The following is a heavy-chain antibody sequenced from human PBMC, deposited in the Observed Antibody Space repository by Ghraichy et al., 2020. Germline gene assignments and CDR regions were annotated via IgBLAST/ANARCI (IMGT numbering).Heavy chain of an antibody. CDR1: GFTISNYA. V-gene: IGHV3-23*01. CDR3: AQAVAY. D-gene: IGHD2-15*01. Sequence: GGSLRLSCAASGFTISNYAMSWVRQAPGRGLEWVSAISASGAYYADSVKGRFTISRDNSKNTLYLQMNSLRAEDTAIYYCAQAVAYWGQGTLVTVSS. J-gene: IGHJ4*02. CDR2: ISASGA.